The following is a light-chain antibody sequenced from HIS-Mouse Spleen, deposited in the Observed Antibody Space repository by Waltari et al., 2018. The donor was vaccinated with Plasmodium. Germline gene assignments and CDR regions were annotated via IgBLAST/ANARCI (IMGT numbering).Light chain of an antibody. Sequence: QSALTQPRSVSGSPGQSVPISCTGTSSDVGGYNYVSWYQQHPGKAPKLMIYDVSKRPSGGPDRFSGSKSGNTASLTISGLQAEDEADYYCCSYAGSYTLVFGGGTKLTVL. CDR2: DVS. J-gene: IGLJ2*01. CDR3: CSYAGSYTLV. CDR1: SSDVGGYNY. V-gene: IGLV2-11*01.